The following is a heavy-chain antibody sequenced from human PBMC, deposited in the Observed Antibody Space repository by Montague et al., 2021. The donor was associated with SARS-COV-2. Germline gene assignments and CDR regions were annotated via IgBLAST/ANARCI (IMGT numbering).Heavy chain of an antibody. CDR2: LYNGGTT. CDR3: ARHPPHSPSGNYLVPGGFDI. CDR1: GGSISSSTYY. V-gene: IGHV4-39*01. D-gene: IGHD3-10*01. Sequence: SETLSLTCNVSGGSISSSTYYWGWIRQPPGKGLEWIGNLYNGGTTYYSPSLKSRVTISVDTSKNHFSLRLSSVTAADTAVYFCARHPPHSPSGNYLVPGGFDIWGPGTMVTVSS. J-gene: IGHJ3*02.